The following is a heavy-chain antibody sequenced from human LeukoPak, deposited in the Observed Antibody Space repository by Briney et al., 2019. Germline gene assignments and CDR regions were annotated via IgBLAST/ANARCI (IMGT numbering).Heavy chain of an antibody. CDR2: ISPYNGNT. CDR3: ALGRNDYGDPYYYYDMDV. V-gene: IGHV1-18*04. CDR1: GYTFTSYG. J-gene: IGHJ6*03. D-gene: IGHD4-17*01. Sequence: ASVKVSCKASGYTFTSYGITWVRQAPGQGLEWMGWISPYNGNTNYAQKLRGRVTMTTDTSTSTAYMELRSLRSDDTAVYYCALGRNDYGDPYYYYDMDVWGKGTTVTVSS.